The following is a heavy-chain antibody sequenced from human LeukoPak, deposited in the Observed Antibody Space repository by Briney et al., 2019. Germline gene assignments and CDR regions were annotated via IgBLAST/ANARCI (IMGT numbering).Heavy chain of an antibody. CDR1: GYTFTGYY. Sequence: ASVKVSCKASGYTFTGYYMHWVRQAPGQGLEWMGWINPNSGGTNYAQKFQGRVTMTRDTSISTAYMELSRLRSDDTAVYYCARGARYCSGGSCRFDPWGQGTLVTVSS. CDR2: INPNSGGT. D-gene: IGHD2-15*01. V-gene: IGHV1-2*02. J-gene: IGHJ5*02. CDR3: ARGARYCSGGSCRFDP.